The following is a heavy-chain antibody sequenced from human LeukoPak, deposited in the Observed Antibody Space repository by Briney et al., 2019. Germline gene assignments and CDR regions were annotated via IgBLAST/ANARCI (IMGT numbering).Heavy chain of an antibody. CDR3: ARGYYDSSGGGPSY. J-gene: IGHJ4*02. D-gene: IGHD3-22*01. CDR1: GFTVSSNY. Sequence: GGSLRLSCAASGFTVSSNYMSWVRQAPGKGLEWVSVIYSGGSTYYADSVKGRFTISRDNSKNTLYLQMNSLRAEDTAVYYCARGYYDSSGGGPSYWGQGPWSPSPQ. CDR2: IYSGGST. V-gene: IGHV3-53*01.